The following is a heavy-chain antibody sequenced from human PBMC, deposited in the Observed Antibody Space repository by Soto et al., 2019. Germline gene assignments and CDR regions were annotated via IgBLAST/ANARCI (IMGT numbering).Heavy chain of an antibody. CDR2: IWHDGSTT. D-gene: IGHD5-18*01. Sequence: QEQLVESGGGVVQPGRSLRLSCAASGFRFSSYAMHWVRQAPGKGLAWVALIWHDGSTTSYADSVKGRFTISRDNSKNTHYLQMNNLRAEDTAVYYCARDVETTKANYYYYGMDVWGRGTPVTLSS. CDR1: GFRFSSYA. J-gene: IGHJ6*02. CDR3: ARDVETTKANYYYYGMDV. V-gene: IGHV3-33*01.